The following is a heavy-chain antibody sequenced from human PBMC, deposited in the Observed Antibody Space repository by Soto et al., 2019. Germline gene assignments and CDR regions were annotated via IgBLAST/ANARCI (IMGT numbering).Heavy chain of an antibody. CDR2: IIPIFGTA. Sequence: GASVKVSCKASGGTFSSYAIRWVRQAPGQGLEWMGGIIPIFGTANYAQKFQGRVTITADESTSTAYMELSSLRSEDTAVYYCAGPPELTRIYYYYGMDVWGQGTTVTVSS. V-gene: IGHV1-69*13. J-gene: IGHJ6*02. CDR1: GGTFSSYA. D-gene: IGHD1-7*01. CDR3: AGPPELTRIYYYYGMDV.